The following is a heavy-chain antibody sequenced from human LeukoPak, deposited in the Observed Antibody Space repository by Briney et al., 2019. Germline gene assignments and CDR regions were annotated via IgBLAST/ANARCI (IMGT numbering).Heavy chain of an antibody. CDR3: ARLSQTPDYYSNGGYYYLGY. Sequence: GASVKVSCKASRYTFTSYDINWVREAAGQRLEWMGWMNPNTGRTGFAQKFQGRLTMTRDASISTAYMELSSLRSEDTAVYYCARLSQTPDYYSNGGYYYLGYWGQGTPVTASS. J-gene: IGHJ4*02. D-gene: IGHD3-22*01. CDR1: RYTFTSYD. V-gene: IGHV1-8*01. CDR2: MNPNTGRT.